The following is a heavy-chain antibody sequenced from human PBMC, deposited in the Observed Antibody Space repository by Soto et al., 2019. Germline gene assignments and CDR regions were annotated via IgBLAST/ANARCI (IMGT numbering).Heavy chain of an antibody. D-gene: IGHD3-16*01. J-gene: IGHJ4*02. Sequence: TNYNPSLKSRVTISVDASKNQFSLKQSSVTAADTAVYYCARSTAGGPCDYWGQVTLVTFSS. CDR2: T. V-gene: IGHV4-59*01. CDR3: ARSTAGGPCDY.